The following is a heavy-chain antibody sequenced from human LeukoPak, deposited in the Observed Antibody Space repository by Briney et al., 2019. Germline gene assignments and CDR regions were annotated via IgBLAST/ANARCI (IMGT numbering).Heavy chain of an antibody. V-gene: IGHV1-58*01. Sequence: TSVKVSCKASGFTFTTSAVQWVRQARGQRLEWIGRIVVGSGNTDHAQKFQGRLTITRDITTSTAYMELSSLTSDDTAVYYCAAVPNANAWYWDDAFDIWGQGTMVTVSS. CDR2: IVVGSGNT. CDR3: AAVPNANAWYWDDAFDI. D-gene: IGHD2-8*02. J-gene: IGHJ3*02. CDR1: GFTFTTSA.